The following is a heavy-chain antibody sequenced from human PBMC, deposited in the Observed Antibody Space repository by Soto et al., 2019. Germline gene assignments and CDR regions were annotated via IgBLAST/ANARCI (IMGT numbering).Heavy chain of an antibody. D-gene: IGHD2-15*01. Sequence: SETLSLTCAVSGGSISSGGYSWSWIRQPPGKGLEWIGYIYHSGSTYYNPSLKSRVTISVDRSRNQFSLKLSSVTAADTAVYYCARDLSVGVGWFDPWGQGTLVTVSS. V-gene: IGHV4-30-2*01. CDR2: IYHSGST. CDR3: ARDLSVGVGWFDP. J-gene: IGHJ5*02. CDR1: GGSISSGGYS.